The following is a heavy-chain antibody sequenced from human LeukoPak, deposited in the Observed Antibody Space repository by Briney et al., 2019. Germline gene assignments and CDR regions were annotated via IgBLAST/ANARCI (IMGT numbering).Heavy chain of an antibody. CDR3: ARQEGAFDY. V-gene: IGHV4-39*01. CDR1: GGSISSSSYY. Sequence: SETLSLTCTVSGGSISSSSYYWGWIRQPPGKGLEWIGSIYYSGSTYYNPSLKSRVTISVDTSKNQFSLKLSSVTAADTAVYYCARQEGAFDYWGQGTLVTVSS. J-gene: IGHJ4*02. D-gene: IGHD1-26*01. CDR2: IYYSGST.